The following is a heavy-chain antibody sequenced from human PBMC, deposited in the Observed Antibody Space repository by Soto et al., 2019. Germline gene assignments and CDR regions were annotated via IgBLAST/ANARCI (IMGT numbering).Heavy chain of an antibody. CDR2: INHSGST. CDR1: GGSFSDYY. D-gene: IGHD2-2*01. CDR3: ARAPSVPADFDP. V-gene: IGHV4-34*01. J-gene: IGHJ5*02. Sequence: SETLSLTCAVYGGSFSDYYWSWIRQPPGKGLEWIGEINHSGSTNYNPSLKSRVTISVDTSKNQFSLKLSSVTAADTAVYYCARAPSVPADFDPWGQGTLVTVSS.